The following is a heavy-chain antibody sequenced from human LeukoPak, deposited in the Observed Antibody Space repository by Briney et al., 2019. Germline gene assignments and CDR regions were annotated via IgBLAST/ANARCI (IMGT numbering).Heavy chain of an antibody. CDR2: IWYDGSNK. V-gene: IGHV3-33*01. Sequence: GGSLRLSCAASGFSFSSHGMHWVRQAPGKGLEWVAVIWYDGSNKYYEDSVKGRFTISRDNSKNTLYLQMNSLRAEDTAVYYCARDLVGGWDDSSGYYYGYFDYWGQGTLVTVSS. D-gene: IGHD3-22*01. CDR3: ARDLVGGWDDSSGYYYGYFDY. J-gene: IGHJ4*02. CDR1: GFSFSSHG.